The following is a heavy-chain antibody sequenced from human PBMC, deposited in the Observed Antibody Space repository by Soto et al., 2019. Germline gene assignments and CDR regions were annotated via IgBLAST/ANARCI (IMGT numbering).Heavy chain of an antibody. J-gene: IGHJ4*02. D-gene: IGHD1-26*01. CDR1: GYILTAYA. Sequence: GASVKVSCKSSGYILTAYAIDLVRQAPGQRLEWMGWINAGNGNTKYSQKFQGRVTITRDTSASTAYMELSSLRSEDTAVYYCARGGMKDPVDYWGQGTLVTVSS. V-gene: IGHV1-3*01. CDR2: INAGNGNT. CDR3: ARGGMKDPVDY.